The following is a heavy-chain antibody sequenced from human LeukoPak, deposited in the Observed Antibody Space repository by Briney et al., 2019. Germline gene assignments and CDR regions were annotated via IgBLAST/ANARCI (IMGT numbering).Heavy chain of an antibody. Sequence: PGGSLRLSCAASGFTFSSYAVHWVRQAPGKGLEWVAVISYDGSNKYYADSVKGRFTISRDNSKNTLYLQMNSLRAEDTAVYYCARDPTIVVVPCGMDVWGKGTTVTVSS. J-gene: IGHJ6*04. CDR3: ARDPTIVVVPCGMDV. V-gene: IGHV3-30*04. D-gene: IGHD2-2*01. CDR1: GFTFSSYA. CDR2: ISYDGSNK.